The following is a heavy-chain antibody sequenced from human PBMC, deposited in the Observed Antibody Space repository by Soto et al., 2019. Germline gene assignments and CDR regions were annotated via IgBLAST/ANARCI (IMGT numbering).Heavy chain of an antibody. V-gene: IGHV3-66*01. CDR3: GRSNVEIQLRSYPYSFDY. CDR1: GITVSSNY. CDR2: IDSAGTT. D-gene: IGHD2-2*01. Sequence: EVQVVESGGDLVQSGGSLRLSCAVSGITVSSNYMGWVRQSPGKGLEWVSLIDSAGTTYYADSVRGRFIVSRDVFKNKLSLKMDGLRAEEPAVYYCGRSNVEIQLRSYPYSFDYWGQGALVTVSS. J-gene: IGHJ4*02.